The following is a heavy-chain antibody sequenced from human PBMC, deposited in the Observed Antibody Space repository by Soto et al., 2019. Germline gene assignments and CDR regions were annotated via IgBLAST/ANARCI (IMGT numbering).Heavy chain of an antibody. Sequence: QVQLVQSGAEVKKPGASVKVSCKASGYTFTSFGISWARQAPGQGLEWMGWISTYNGNTNYAQNFQGRVTMTTDTYTSTAYMELRSMSSDDSAVYYGAGGATPNDDWGQGTLVTVSS. V-gene: IGHV1-18*01. D-gene: IGHD2-15*01. J-gene: IGHJ4*02. CDR1: GYTFTSFG. CDR3: AGGATPNDD. CDR2: ISTYNGNT.